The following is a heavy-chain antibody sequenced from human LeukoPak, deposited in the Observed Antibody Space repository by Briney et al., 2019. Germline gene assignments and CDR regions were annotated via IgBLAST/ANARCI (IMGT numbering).Heavy chain of an antibody. D-gene: IGHD6-19*01. CDR2: FDPEDGET. V-gene: IGHV1-24*01. CDR1: GYTLTELS. CDR3: ATATGYSSGWYYYMDV. J-gene: IGHJ6*03. Sequence: GASVKVSCKVSGYTLTELSMHWVRPAPGKGLEWMGGFDPEDGETIYAQKFQGRVTMTEDTSTDTAYMELSSLRSEDTAVYYCATATGYSSGWYYYMDVWGKGTTVTISS.